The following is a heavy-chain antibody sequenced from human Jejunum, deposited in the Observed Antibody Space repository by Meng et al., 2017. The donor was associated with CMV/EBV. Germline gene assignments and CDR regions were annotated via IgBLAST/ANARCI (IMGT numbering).Heavy chain of an antibody. CDR1: GFIFSSYA. J-gene: IGHJ4*02. CDR2: ISYDGSNK. CDR3: TRGGED. Sequence: QGQLVGSGGGVVQPGRSLRLSCAASGFIFSSYAMHWVRQAPGEGLEWMALISYDGSNKYYADSVKGRFTISRDNSKNTVYLQMNSLRAEDTAVYYCTRGGEDWGQGTLVTVSS. V-gene: IGHV3-30*14.